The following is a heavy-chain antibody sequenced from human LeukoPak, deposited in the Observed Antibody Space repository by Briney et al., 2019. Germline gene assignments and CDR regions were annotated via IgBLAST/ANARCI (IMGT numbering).Heavy chain of an antibody. J-gene: IGHJ4*02. Sequence: GGSLRLSCAASGFTFSSYGMHWVRQAPGKGLEWVSSISSSSSYIYYADSVKGRFTISRDNAKNSLYLQMNSLRAEDTAVYYCARDRWLVRYRYFDYWGQGTLVTVSS. CDR1: GFTFSSYG. CDR2: ISSSSSYI. CDR3: ARDRWLVRYRYFDY. D-gene: IGHD6-19*01. V-gene: IGHV3-21*01.